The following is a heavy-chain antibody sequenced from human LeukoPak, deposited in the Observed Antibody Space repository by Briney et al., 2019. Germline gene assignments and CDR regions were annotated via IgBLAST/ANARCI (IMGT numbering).Heavy chain of an antibody. CDR2: ISGSGGST. J-gene: IGHJ4*02. CDR3: AKDYHIVVVTAIPLDY. V-gene: IGHV3-23*01. Sequence: WGSLRLSCAASGFTFSSYAMSWVRQAPGKGLEWVSAISGSGGSTHYADSVKGRFTISRDNSKNTLYLQMNSLRAEDTAVYYCAKDYHIVVVTAIPLDYWGRGTLVTVSS. D-gene: IGHD2-21*02. CDR1: GFTFSSYA.